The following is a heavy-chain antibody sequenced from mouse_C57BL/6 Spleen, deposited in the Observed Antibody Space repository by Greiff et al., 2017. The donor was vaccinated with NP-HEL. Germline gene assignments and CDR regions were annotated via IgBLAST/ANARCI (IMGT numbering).Heavy chain of an antibody. CDR1: GYTFTSYD. CDR2: IYPRDGST. J-gene: IGHJ3*01. V-gene: IGHV1-85*01. CDR3: AREPQGAY. Sequence: VQLQQSGPELVKPGASVKLSCKASGYTFTSYDINWVKQRPGQGLEWIGWIYPRDGSTKYNEKFKGKATLTVGTASSTAYMEHHSLTSEDSAVYFCAREPQGAYWGQGTLVTVSA.